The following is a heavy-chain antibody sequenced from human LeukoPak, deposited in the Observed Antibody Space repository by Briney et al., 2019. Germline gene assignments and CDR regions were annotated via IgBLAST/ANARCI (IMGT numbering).Heavy chain of an antibody. J-gene: IGHJ4*02. CDR3: AKGLYYDILTGYGY. CDR1: GFTFSSYA. D-gene: IGHD3-9*01. Sequence: PGGSLRPSCAASGFTFSSYAMSWVRQAPGKGLEWVSAISGSGGSTYYADSVKGRFTISRDNSKNTLYLQMNSLRAEDTAVYYCAKGLYYDILTGYGYWGQGTLVTVSS. CDR2: ISGSGGST. V-gene: IGHV3-23*01.